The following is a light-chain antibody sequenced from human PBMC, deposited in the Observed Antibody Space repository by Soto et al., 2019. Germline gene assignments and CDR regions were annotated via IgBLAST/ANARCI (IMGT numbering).Light chain of an antibody. CDR2: DAS. CDR1: QSVSSY. Sequence: EMVLTQSPATLSLSPGERATLSCRASQSVSSYLAWYQQKPGQAPRLLIYDASSRATGIPARFSGSGSGTDLTLTISSLEPEDFAVYYCQQRRNWPPYTFGQGTKLEIK. V-gene: IGKV3-11*01. J-gene: IGKJ2*01. CDR3: QQRRNWPPYT.